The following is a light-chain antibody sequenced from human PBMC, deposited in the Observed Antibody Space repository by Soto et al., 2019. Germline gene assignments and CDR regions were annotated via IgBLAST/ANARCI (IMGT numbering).Light chain of an antibody. J-gene: IGKJ1*01. Sequence: DIQMTHSPSSLSASVGHRVTITCRASQSISSYLNWYQQKPGKAPKLLIYAASSLQSGVPSRFSGSGSGTDFTLTISSLQPEDFATYYCQQSYSTPQTFGQGTKVEIK. CDR3: QQSYSTPQT. CDR2: AAS. CDR1: QSISSY. V-gene: IGKV1-39*01.